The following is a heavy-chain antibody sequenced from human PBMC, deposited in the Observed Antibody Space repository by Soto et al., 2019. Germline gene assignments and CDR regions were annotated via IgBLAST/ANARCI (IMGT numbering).Heavy chain of an antibody. J-gene: IGHJ6*02. CDR3: ARDPRFLEWERTHYYYYGMDV. V-gene: IGHV3-23*01. CDR2: ISASGGSA. Sequence: PGGSLRLSCAASGFTFSSYAMSWVRQAPGKGLEWVSAISASGGSADYADSVKGRFTISRDNSKNTLYLQMNSLRAEDTAVYYCARDPRFLEWERTHYYYYGMDVWGQGTTVTVSS. CDR1: GFTFSSYA. D-gene: IGHD3-3*01.